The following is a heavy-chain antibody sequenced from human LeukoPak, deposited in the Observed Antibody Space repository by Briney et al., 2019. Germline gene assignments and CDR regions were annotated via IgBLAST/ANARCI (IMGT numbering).Heavy chain of an antibody. CDR3: VRLRRNSDTSGFYYYYDF. CDR1: GYTFSSYS. D-gene: IGHD3-22*01. CDR2: ISVRSNYI. Sequence: GGSLRLSCLASGYTFSSYSINWVRQAPGKGLEWVSSISVRSNYIYYADSVRGRFRISRDDARDSLYLQMNSLRAEDTAVYYCVRLRRNSDTSGFYYYYDFWGEGTLVTVSS. J-gene: IGHJ4*02. V-gene: IGHV3-21*01.